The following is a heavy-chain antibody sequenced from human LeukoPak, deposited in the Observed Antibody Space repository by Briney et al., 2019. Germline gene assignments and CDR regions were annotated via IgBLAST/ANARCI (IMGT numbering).Heavy chain of an antibody. J-gene: IGHJ5*02. V-gene: IGHV1-69*04. D-gene: IGHD1-14*01. CDR3: ARDRKSGFDP. CDR2: IIPILGIA. Sequence: GASVKDSCKASGGTFSSYAISWVRQAPGQGLEWMGRIIPILGIANYAQKFQGRVTITADKSTSTAYMELSSLRSEGTAVYYCARDRKSGFDPWGQGTLVTVSS. CDR1: GGTFSSYA.